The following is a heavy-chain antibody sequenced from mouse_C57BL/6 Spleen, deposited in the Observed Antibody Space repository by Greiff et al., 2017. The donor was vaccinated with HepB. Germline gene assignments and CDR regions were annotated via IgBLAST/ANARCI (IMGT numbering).Heavy chain of an antibody. CDR1: GFTFSDYG. D-gene: IGHD1-1*01. V-gene: IGHV5-15*01. CDR3: ATNYYYGSSYDWYFDV. J-gene: IGHJ1*03. Sequence: EVMLVESGGGLVQPGGSLKLSCAASGFTFSDYGMAWVRQAPRKGPEWVAFISNLAYSIYYADTVTGRFTISRENAKNTLYLEMSSLRSEDTAMYYCATNYYYGSSYDWYFDVWGTGTTVTVAS. CDR2: ISNLAYSI.